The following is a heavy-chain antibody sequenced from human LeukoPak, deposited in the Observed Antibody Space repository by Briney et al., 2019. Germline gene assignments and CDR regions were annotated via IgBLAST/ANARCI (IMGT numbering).Heavy chain of an antibody. D-gene: IGHD2-2*01. CDR3: ARQYQLLGGDAFDI. V-gene: IGHV1-2*02. Sequence: SVKVSCKASGYTFTGYYMHWLRQAPGQGLEWMGWINPNSGGTNYAQKFQGRATMTRDTSISPAYMELSRLRSDDTAVYYCARQYQLLGGDAFDIWGQGTMVTVSS. CDR1: GYTFTGYY. J-gene: IGHJ3*02. CDR2: INPNSGGT.